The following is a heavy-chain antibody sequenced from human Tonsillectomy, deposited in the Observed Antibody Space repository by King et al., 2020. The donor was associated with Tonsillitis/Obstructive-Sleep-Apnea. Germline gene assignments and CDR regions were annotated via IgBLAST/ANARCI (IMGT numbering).Heavy chain of an antibody. V-gene: IGHV5-10-1*01. CDR1: GYSFTSYW. J-gene: IGHJ4*02. Sequence: VQLVESGAEVKKPGESLRISCKGSGYSFTSYWINWVSQMPGKGLEWMGRIDPSDSYTNYSPSFQGHVTISADKSISTAYLQWSSLKASDTAMYYCTRRLRGDNTPSPNDYWGQGTLVTVSS. D-gene: IGHD5-18*01. CDR2: IDPSDSYT. CDR3: TRRLRGDNTPSPNDY.